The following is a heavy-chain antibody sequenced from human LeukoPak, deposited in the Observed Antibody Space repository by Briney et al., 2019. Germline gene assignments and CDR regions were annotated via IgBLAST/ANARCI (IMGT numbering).Heavy chain of an antibody. V-gene: IGHV5-51*01. CDR1: GYSFTTHW. CDR2: IYPGDSDA. Sequence: GESLKISCKGSGYSFTTHWIAWVRQMPGKGLEWMGIIYPGDSDARYSPSFQGQVTISADKSINTAYLQWSSLRASDTAMYYCARRPYDSNDYYYHFDYWGQGTLVTVSS. D-gene: IGHD3-22*01. J-gene: IGHJ4*02. CDR3: ARRPYDSNDYYYHFDY.